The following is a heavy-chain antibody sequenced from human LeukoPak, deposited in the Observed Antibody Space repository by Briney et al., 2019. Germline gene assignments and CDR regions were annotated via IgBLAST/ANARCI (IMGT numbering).Heavy chain of an antibody. D-gene: IGHD3-16*01. CDR1: GGSITNSNW. CDR3: ARGGSDGGATQFFDY. J-gene: IGHJ4*02. CDR2: IFHSGSI. Sequence: PPETLSLTCAVSGGSITNSNWWSWVRQPPGKGLEWIGEIFHSGSINYNSSLKSRVTISVDKSKDQFFLQLKSVSAADTAVYFCARGGSDGGATQFFDYWGQGILITVSA. V-gene: IGHV4-4*01.